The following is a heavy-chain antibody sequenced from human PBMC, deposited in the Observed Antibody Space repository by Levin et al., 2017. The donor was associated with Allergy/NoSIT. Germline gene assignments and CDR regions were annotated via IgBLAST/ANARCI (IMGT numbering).Heavy chain of an antibody. CDR1: GFTFSSYW. D-gene: IGHD4-17*01. CDR2: IKQDGSEK. J-gene: IGHJ1*01. V-gene: IGHV3-7*01. CDR3: ATNYADYVKCFQH. Sequence: GGSLRLSCAASGFTFSSYWMSWVRQAPGRGLEWVANIKQDGSEKYYVDSVKGRFTISRDNAKNSLYLQMNGLRAEDTAMYYCATNYADYVKCFQHWGLGTLVTVSS.